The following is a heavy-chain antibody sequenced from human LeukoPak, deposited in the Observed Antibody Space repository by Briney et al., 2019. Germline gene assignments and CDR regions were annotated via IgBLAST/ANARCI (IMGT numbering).Heavy chain of an antibody. D-gene: IGHD1-26*01. CDR2: ISSSSDTI. V-gene: IGHV3-48*01. Sequence: PGGSLRLSCAASGFSVNSHYMNWVRQAPGKGLEWVSYISSSSDTIYYADSVKGRFTISRDNAKRSLYLQMNSLRADDTAIYCCARDKIVGPTTLDYWGQGTLVTVSS. J-gene: IGHJ4*02. CDR1: GFSVNSHY. CDR3: ARDKIVGPTTLDY.